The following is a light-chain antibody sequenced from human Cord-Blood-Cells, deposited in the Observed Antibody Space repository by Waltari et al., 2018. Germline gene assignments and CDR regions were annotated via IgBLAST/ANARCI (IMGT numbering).Light chain of an antibody. CDR2: DVS. Sequence: QSALTQPASVSGSPGQSITISCTGTSSDVGGYNYVSWYQQHPGQAPKLVIYDVSNRPSGVSNAFSGSNSGNTASLTISGLQAEDEADYYCSSYTSSSTWVFGGGTKLTVL. CDR1: SSDVGGYNY. V-gene: IGLV2-14*03. J-gene: IGLJ3*02. CDR3: SSYTSSSTWV.